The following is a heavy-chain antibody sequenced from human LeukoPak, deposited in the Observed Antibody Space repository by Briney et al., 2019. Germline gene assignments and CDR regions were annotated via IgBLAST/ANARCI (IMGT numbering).Heavy chain of an antibody. CDR3: AKVPGGSYLYYFDY. V-gene: IGHV3-23*01. J-gene: IGHJ4*02. CDR1: GFTFSSYA. CDR2: ISGSGGST. Sequence: GGSLRLSCAASGFTFSSYAMSWVRQAPGKGLEWVSAISGSGGSTYYADSVKGRFTISRDNSKNTLYLQVNSLRAEDTAVYYCAKVPGGSYLYYFDYWGQGTLVTVSS. D-gene: IGHD1-26*01.